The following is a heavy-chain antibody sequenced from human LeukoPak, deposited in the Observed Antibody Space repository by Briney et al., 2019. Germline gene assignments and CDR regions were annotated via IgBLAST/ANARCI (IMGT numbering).Heavy chain of an antibody. V-gene: IGHV4-59*02. CDR2: IYYSGNT. Sequence: TSETLSLTCTVSGASVSSYYWSWIRQPPGEGLEWIGYIYYSGNTNYNPSLDSRATLSVDTSKNQFSLRLTSVTAADTAVYYCARHSGRLGPFDYWGQGTLVTVSS. CDR3: ARHSGRLGPFDY. D-gene: IGHD5-12*01. CDR1: GASVSSYY. J-gene: IGHJ4*02.